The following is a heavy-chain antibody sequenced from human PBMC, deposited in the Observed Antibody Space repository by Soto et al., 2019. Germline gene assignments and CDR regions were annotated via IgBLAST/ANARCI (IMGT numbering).Heavy chain of an antibody. CDR2: IYYSGST. CDR1: GGTISSWY. V-gene: IGHV4-59*08. J-gene: IGHJ4*02. Sequence: QVQLQESGPGLVKPSETLSLTCTVSGGTISSWYWSWIRQPPGKGLEWIGYIYYSGSTNCNPSLXSXVXIPXDTSKNQFSLKLSSVTAADTAVYYCARRYGSAIDYWGQGTLVTVSS. D-gene: IGHD1-26*01. CDR3: ARRYGSAIDY.